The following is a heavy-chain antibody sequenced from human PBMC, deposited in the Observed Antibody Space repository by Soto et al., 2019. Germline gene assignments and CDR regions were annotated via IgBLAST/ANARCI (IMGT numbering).Heavy chain of an antibody. Sequence: QVQLQESGPGLVKPSQTLSLTCTVSGGSINSGGYCWSWIRQHPGKGLDWIGCISYGGSTSYNPSLKSRVTISVDTSKHQFSLKLTSVTAADTAVYYGSRGILVWGQGALITVSS. J-gene: IGHJ4*02. CDR3: SRGILV. CDR1: GGSINSGGYC. D-gene: IGHD5-18*01. CDR2: ISYGGST. V-gene: IGHV4-31*03.